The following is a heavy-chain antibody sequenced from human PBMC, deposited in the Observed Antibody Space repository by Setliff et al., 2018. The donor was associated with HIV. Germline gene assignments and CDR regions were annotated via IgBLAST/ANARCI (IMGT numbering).Heavy chain of an antibody. D-gene: IGHD3-9*01. CDR2: INHSGST. CDR1: GGSFSGYY. V-gene: IGHV4-34*01. Sequence: SETLSLTCAVYGGSFSGYYWSWIRQPPGKGLEWIGEINHSGSTNYNPSLKSRVTISVDTSKNQFSLKLSSVTAADTAVYYCARVQVDWGSRDFDYWGQGTLVTVSS. CDR3: ARVQVDWGSRDFDY. J-gene: IGHJ4*02.